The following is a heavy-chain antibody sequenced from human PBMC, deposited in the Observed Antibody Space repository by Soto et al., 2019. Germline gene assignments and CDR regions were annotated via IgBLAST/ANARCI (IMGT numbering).Heavy chain of an antibody. J-gene: IGHJ4*02. CDR1: GFTFSYYA. Sequence: EVQLLESGGGLVQPGGSLRLSCVASGFTFSYYAMSWVRQAPGKGLQWVSSTTGSGGTTYYADSVKGRFTMSRDNSKNTLYLQLNSLRVEDTAVYYCAPIVVISATGIDYWGPGTLVTVSS. CDR3: APIVVISATGIDY. D-gene: IGHD2-15*01. V-gene: IGHV3-23*01. CDR2: TTGSGGTT.